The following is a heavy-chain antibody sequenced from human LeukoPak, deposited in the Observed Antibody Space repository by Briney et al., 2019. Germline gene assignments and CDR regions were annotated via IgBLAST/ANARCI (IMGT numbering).Heavy chain of an antibody. V-gene: IGHV1-18*01. CDR1: GYTFTSYG. CDR3: AIVIGSPPYYYYFSMVV. CDR2: ICAYNSKT. D-gene: IGHD3-10*01. J-gene: IGHJ6*03. Sequence: AAVKVSCKASGYTFTSYGISWVRHAPGEGVEWMGWICAYNSKTNNAQMLHSRLAMPTHPPTSPSYMQLRSLRSDATTVYYCAIVIGSPPYYYYFSMVVWGKGTTVTVSS.